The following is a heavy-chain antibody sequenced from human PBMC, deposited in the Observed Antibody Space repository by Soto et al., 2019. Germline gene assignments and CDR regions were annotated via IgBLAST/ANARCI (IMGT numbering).Heavy chain of an antibody. CDR3: ARGWVERLPRQPPSDY. Sequence: EVQLLESGGGLVQPGGSVRLSCAASGFPFSSYAMSWVRQAPGKGLEWVSAISGNGAETSYAASVRGRFTISRDNSRDTLYLQMNSLRLEDTAVYYCARGWVERLPRQPPSDYWGQGTLVTVSS. CDR1: GFPFSSYA. D-gene: IGHD3-3*01. V-gene: IGHV3-23*01. J-gene: IGHJ4*02. CDR2: ISGNGAET.